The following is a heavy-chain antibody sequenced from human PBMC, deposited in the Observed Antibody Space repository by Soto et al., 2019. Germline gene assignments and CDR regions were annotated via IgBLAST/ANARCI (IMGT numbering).Heavy chain of an antibody. CDR2: ISGSGGST. CDR3: AKDWASYSRPYYFDY. J-gene: IGHJ4*02. Sequence: PGGSLRLSCAASGFTFSSYAMSWVRQAPGKGLEWVSAISGSGGSTYYADSVKGRFTISRDNSKNTLYLQMNSLRAEDTAVYYCAKDWASYSRPYYFDYWGQGTLVTVSS. D-gene: IGHD6-13*01. V-gene: IGHV3-23*01. CDR1: GFTFSSYA.